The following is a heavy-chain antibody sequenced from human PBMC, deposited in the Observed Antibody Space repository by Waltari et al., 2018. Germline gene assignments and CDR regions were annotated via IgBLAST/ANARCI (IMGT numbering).Heavy chain of an antibody. Sequence: QVQLVQSGAEVKKPGASVKVSCKASGYTFTGYYMHWVRQAPGQGLEWMGWINPNRGGTNYAQKFQGRVTMTRDTSISTAYMELSRLRSDDTAVYYCARGGKAAAGPPDYWGQGTLVTVSS. CDR3: ARGGKAAAGPPDY. D-gene: IGHD6-13*01. J-gene: IGHJ4*02. CDR2: INPNRGGT. CDR1: GYTFTGYY. V-gene: IGHV1-2*02.